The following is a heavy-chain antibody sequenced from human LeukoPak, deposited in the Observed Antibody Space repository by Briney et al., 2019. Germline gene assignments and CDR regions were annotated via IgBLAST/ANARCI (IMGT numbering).Heavy chain of an antibody. CDR2: ISNDGSNK. CDR3: ARGMTTVTLDY. J-gene: IGHJ4*02. D-gene: IGHD4-17*01. Sequence: GGSLRLSCAASGFTFSSYGIHWVRQAPGKGLEWVAVISNDGSNKYYADCVKGRFTISRDNAKNSLYLQMSSLRAEDTALYYCARGMTTVTLDYWGQGSLVTVAS. CDR1: GFTFSSYG. V-gene: IGHV3-30*03.